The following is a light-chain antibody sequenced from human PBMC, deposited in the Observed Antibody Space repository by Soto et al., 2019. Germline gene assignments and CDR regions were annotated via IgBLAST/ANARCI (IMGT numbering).Light chain of an antibody. CDR3: QQRSNWPPVT. CDR1: QSVSSY. V-gene: IGKV3-11*01. CDR2: DAS. Sequence: EIVLTQSPATLSLSPEEGATLSCRASQSVSSYLAWYQQKPGQAPRLLLYDASNRATGIPARFSGSGSGTDFTLTISSREPEDFAIYYCQQRSNWPPVTFGGGTKVEIK. J-gene: IGKJ4*01.